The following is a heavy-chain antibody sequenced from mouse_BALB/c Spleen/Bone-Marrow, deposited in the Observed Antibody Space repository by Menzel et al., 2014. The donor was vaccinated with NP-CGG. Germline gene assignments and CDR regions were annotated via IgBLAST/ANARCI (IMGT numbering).Heavy chain of an antibody. V-gene: IGHV5-12*02. D-gene: IGHD2-3*01. CDR2: ISNGGGST. CDR3: ARPLYDGYYVAY. J-gene: IGHJ3*01. Sequence: EVQGVESGGGLVQPGGSLKLSCATSGFTFSDYYMYWVRQTPEKRLEWVAYISNGGGSTYYPDTVKGRFTISRDNAKNTLCLQMSRLKSEDTAMYYCARPLYDGYYVAYWGQGTLVTVSA. CDR1: GFTFSDYY.